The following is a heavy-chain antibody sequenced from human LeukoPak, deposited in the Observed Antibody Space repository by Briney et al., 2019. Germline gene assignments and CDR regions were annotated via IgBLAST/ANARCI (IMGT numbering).Heavy chain of an antibody. Sequence: GGSLRLSCAASGFTFSSYGMHWVRQAPGKGLEWVAFIRFDGSNKYYADSVKGRFTISRDNSKNTLYLQMKSLRAEDTAVYYCARGVGRIAARPLDYWGQGTLVTVSS. J-gene: IGHJ4*02. CDR2: IRFDGSNK. CDR1: GFTFSSYG. V-gene: IGHV3-30*02. D-gene: IGHD6-6*01. CDR3: ARGVGRIAARPLDY.